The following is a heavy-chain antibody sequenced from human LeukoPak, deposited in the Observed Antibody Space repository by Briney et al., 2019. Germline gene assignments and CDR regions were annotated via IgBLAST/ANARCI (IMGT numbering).Heavy chain of an antibody. D-gene: IGHD3-22*01. CDR1: GFTFSSHS. CDR3: ARVTGYMIEDYFDY. Sequence: PGGSLRLSCAASGFTFSSHSMNWVRQAPGKGLEWIGYIYYSGSTNYNPSLKSRVTISVDTSKNQFSLRLRSVTAADTAVYYCARVTGYMIEDYFDYWGQGTLVTVSS. J-gene: IGHJ4*02. CDR2: IYYSGST. V-gene: IGHV4-59*11.